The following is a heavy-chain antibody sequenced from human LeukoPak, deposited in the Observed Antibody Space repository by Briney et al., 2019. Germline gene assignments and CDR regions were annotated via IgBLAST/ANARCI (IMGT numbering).Heavy chain of an antibody. J-gene: IGHJ4*02. CDR1: GFTFSNAW. D-gene: IGHD4-11*01. V-gene: IGHV3-21*01. CDR2: ISSSSSYI. CDR3: ARDPYSGLFDY. Sequence: PGGSLRLSCAASGFTFSNAWMSWVRQAPGKGLEWVSSISSSSSYIYYADSVKGRFTISRDNAKNSLYLQMNSLRAEDTAVYYCARDPYSGLFDYWGQGTLVTVSS.